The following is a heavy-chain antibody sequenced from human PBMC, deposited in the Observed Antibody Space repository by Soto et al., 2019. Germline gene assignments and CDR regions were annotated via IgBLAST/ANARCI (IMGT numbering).Heavy chain of an antibody. Sequence: QVQLQESGPGLVKPSGTLSLTCAVSVGSISSSNWWSWVREPPGKGLEWIGEIYHSGSTNYNPSLMSRVTISVDKSKNQFSLKLSSVTSADTAVYYCAIRTTVTTRLGYWGQGTLVTVSS. CDR1: VGSISSSNW. V-gene: IGHV4-4*02. J-gene: IGHJ4*02. D-gene: IGHD4-17*01. CDR2: IYHSGST. CDR3: AIRTTVTTRLGY.